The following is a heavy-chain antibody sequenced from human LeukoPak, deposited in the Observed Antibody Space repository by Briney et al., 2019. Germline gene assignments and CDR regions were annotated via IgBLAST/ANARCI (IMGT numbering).Heavy chain of an antibody. CDR2: ISYDGSNK. V-gene: IGHV3-30-3*01. CDR3: VREATTLFFDY. D-gene: IGHD2/OR15-2a*01. CDR1: GFTFSSYA. J-gene: IGHJ4*02. Sequence: PGGSLRLSCAASGFTFSSYAMHWVRQAPGKGLEWVAVISYDGSNKYYADSVKGRFTISRDNSKNTLYLQMNSLRAEDTAVYYCVREATTLFFDYWGQGTLVTVSS.